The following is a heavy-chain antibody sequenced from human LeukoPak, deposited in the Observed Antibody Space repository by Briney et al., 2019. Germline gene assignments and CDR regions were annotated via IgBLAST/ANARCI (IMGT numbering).Heavy chain of an antibody. Sequence: GESLKISCKGSGYSFTGYWIGWVRPMPGKGLEWMGIIYPGDSDTRYSPSFQGQVTISADKSIRTAYLQWSSLKASDSAMYYCARLLWFGEFQIDYWGQGTLVTVSS. CDR3: ARLLWFGEFQIDY. D-gene: IGHD3-10*01. CDR2: IYPGDSDT. V-gene: IGHV5-51*01. CDR1: GYSFTGYW. J-gene: IGHJ4*02.